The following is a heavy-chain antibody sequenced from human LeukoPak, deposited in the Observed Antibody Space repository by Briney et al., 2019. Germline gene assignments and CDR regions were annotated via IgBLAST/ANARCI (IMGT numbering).Heavy chain of an antibody. V-gene: IGHV3-9*03. J-gene: IGHJ4*02. D-gene: IGHD3-3*01. CDR2: ISWNSGSI. CDR1: GFTFDDYA. CDR3: AKDMAQYYDFWSGFES. Sequence: GGSLRLPCAASGFTFDDYAMHWVRQAPGKGLEWVSGISWNSGSIGSADSVKGRFTISRDNAKNSLYLQMNSLRAEDMALYYCAKDMAQYYDFWSGFESWGQGTLVTVSS.